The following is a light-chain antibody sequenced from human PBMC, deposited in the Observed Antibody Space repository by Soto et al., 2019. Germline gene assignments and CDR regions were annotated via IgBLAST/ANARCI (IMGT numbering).Light chain of an antibody. CDR2: TAS. V-gene: IGKV1-27*01. CDR1: QGITKY. J-gene: IGKJ3*01. CDR3: QKYNRAPYT. Sequence: DIQMTQSPSSLSASVGDRVTITCRASQGITKYLAWYQQKPGQVPKLLIYTASTLHTGVPARFSGSGYGTDFTLTINSLEPEDVATYYCQKYNRAPYTFGPGTKVDIK.